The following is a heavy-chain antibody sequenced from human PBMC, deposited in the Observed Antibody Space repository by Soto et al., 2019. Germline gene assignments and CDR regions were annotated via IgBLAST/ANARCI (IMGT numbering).Heavy chain of an antibody. CDR3: ARGGRITMILEDAFDI. D-gene: IGHD3-22*01. J-gene: IGHJ3*02. Sequence: GASVKVSCKASGYTFTSYAMHWVRQAPGQRLEWMGWINAGNGNTKYSQKFQGRVTMTRDTSISTAYMELSRLRSDDTAVYYCARGGRITMILEDAFDIWGQGTMVTVSS. V-gene: IGHV1-3*01. CDR2: INAGNGNT. CDR1: GYTFTSYA.